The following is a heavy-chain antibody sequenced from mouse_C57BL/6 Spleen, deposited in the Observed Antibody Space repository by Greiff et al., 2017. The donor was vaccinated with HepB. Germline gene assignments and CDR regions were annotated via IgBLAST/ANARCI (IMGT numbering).Heavy chain of an antibody. Sequence: QVQLQRSGPELVKPGASVKISCKASGYAFSSSWMNWVKQRPGKGLEWIGRIYPGDGDTNYNGKFKGKATLTADKSSSTAYMQLSSLTSEDSAVYFCARDYYYGSSGDYFDYWGQGTTLTVSS. CDR2: IYPGDGDT. V-gene: IGHV1-82*01. CDR3: ARDYYYGSSGDYFDY. CDR1: GYAFSSSW. J-gene: IGHJ2*01. D-gene: IGHD1-1*01.